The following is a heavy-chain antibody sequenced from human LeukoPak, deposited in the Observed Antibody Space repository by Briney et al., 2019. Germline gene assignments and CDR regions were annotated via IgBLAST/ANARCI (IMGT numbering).Heavy chain of an antibody. V-gene: IGHV4-59*08. CDR3: AGHHPRNTVDF. Sequence: SETLSLTCTVSGGSISNYYWSWIRQPPGKGLEWIGYIPHSGSTNYSPSLKSRVTISLDTSKNQFSLKLSSVTAADTAVYYCAGHHPRNTVDFWGQGTLVTVSS. J-gene: IGHJ4*02. CDR2: IPHSGST. CDR1: GGSISNYY. D-gene: IGHD2-8*02.